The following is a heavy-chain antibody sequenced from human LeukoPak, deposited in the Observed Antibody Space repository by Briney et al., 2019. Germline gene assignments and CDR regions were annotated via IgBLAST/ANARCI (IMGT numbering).Heavy chain of an antibody. CDR2: ISWNSGSI. Sequence: SGGSLRLSCAASGFTFDDYATHWVRQAPGKGLEWVSGISWNSGSIGYADSVKGRFTISRDNAKNSLYLQMNSLRAEDTALYYCAKDNVAVAGAIDYWGQGTLVTVSS. V-gene: IGHV3-9*01. D-gene: IGHD6-19*01. J-gene: IGHJ4*02. CDR1: GFTFDDYA. CDR3: AKDNVAVAGAIDY.